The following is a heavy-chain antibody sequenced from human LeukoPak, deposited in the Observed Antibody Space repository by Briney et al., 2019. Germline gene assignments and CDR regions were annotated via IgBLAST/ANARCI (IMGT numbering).Heavy chain of an antibody. Sequence: GGSLRLSCAASGFNFSTYNVNWVRQAPGKGLDWVSYISSSSRTRYYADSVKGRFTISRDNAKDSLYLQMNSLRAEDTAVYYCAKEGVVGATNAFDIWGQGTMVTVSS. CDR1: GFNFSTYN. D-gene: IGHD1-26*01. CDR3: AKEGVVGATNAFDI. CDR2: ISSSSRTR. J-gene: IGHJ3*02. V-gene: IGHV3-48*04.